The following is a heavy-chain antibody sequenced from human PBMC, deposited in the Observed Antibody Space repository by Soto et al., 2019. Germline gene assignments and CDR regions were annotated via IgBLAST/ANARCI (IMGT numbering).Heavy chain of an antibody. CDR1: GGSISSYY. V-gene: IGHV4-59*08. J-gene: IGHJ6*02. Sequence: QVQLQESGPGLVKPSETMSLSCTASGGSISSYYWSWFRQSPGKRMEWIGYVHHSWGSSYNPSLQRRVXXSLDTSKSQFSLKVTSVTATDTAVYYCARQGFGPLHGLVDVWGQGTTVTVSS. CDR3: ARQGFGPLHGLVDV. CDR2: VHHSWGS. D-gene: IGHD3-10*01.